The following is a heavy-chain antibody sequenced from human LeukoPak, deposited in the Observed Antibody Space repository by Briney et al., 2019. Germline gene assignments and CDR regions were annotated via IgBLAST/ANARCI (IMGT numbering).Heavy chain of an antibody. CDR1: GFSVSSNY. J-gene: IGHJ6*03. D-gene: IGHD1-26*01. CDR2: IFSGGTT. Sequence: GGSLRLSCAASGFSVSSNYMSWVRQAPGKGLEWVSTIFSGGTTDYADSVKGRFTISRDNSKNTVSLQMNNLRVDDTAVYYCAGTTSSWGYFYMDVWGKGTTVTVSS. V-gene: IGHV3-53*01. CDR3: AGTTSSWGYFYMDV.